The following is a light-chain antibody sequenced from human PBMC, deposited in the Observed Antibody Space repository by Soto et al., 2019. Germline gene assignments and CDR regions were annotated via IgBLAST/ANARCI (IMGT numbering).Light chain of an antibody. V-gene: IGKV3-15*01. J-gene: IGKJ2*01. CDR2: DES. CDR3: HQYSSWPPGT. Sequence: EIVLTQSPAILSVSPGERATLSCRASQSISRSLAWYQQKPGQAPRLLISDESTRATGIPARFSGSGSGTEFTLTISSLQSEDFALYYCHQYSSWPPGTFGQGTKVEIK. CDR1: QSISRS.